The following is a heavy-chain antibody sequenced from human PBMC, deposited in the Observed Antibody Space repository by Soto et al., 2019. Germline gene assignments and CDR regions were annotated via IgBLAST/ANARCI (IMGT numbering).Heavy chain of an antibody. V-gene: IGHV1-18*01. CDR3: ARRTDNYDFWSGYYVSPYYYYGMDV. CDR1: GYTFTSYG. D-gene: IGHD3-3*01. CDR2: ISAYNGNT. J-gene: IGHJ6*02. Sequence: ASVKVSCKASGYTFTSYGISWVRQAPGQGLEWMGWISAYNGNTNYAQKLQGRVTMTTDTSTSTAYMELRSLRSDDTAVYYCARRTDNYDFWSGYYVSPYYYYGMDVRGQGTTVTVSS.